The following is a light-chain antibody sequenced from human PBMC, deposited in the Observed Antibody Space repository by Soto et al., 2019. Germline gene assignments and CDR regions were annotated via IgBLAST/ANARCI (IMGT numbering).Light chain of an antibody. CDR3: QQYNSYWT. J-gene: IGKJ1*01. CDR2: KAS. CDR1: QSISSW. V-gene: IGKV1-5*03. Sequence: DIQMTQSPSTLSASVGDRVTITCRASQSISSWLAWYQQKPGKAPKLLSYKASSLESGVPSRFSGSGSGPEFTLTIGSLQPDDLATYSCQQYNSYWTFGQGTKVDIK.